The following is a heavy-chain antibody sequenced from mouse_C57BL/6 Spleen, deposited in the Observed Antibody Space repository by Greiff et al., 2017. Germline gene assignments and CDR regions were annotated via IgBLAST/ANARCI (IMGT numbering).Heavy chain of an antibody. V-gene: IGHV7-1*01. CDR3: ARDYYGLDY. Sequence: EVMLVESGGGLVQSGRSLRLSCATSGFTFSDFYMEWVRQAPGKGLEWIAASRNKANDYTTEYSASVKGRFIVSRDTSQSILYLQMNALRAEDTAIYYCARDYYGLDYWGQGTTLTVSS. D-gene: IGHD1-1*01. CDR1: GFTFSDFY. J-gene: IGHJ2*01. CDR2: SRNKANDYTT.